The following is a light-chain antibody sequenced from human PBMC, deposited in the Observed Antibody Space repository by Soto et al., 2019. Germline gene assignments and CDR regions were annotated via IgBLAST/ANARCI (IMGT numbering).Light chain of an antibody. Sequence: IVLTQSPGTLSLSPGERGTLSCRASQRVSAGSLAWYQQKPGQPPRLLIYGTSSRVTGIPDRFSGSGSGTDFTLNINRLEPEDFAMYYSQHYDSSPGLTFGGGTKVDI. J-gene: IGKJ4*01. V-gene: IGKV3-20*01. CDR1: QRVSAGS. CDR2: GTS. CDR3: QHYDSSPGLT.